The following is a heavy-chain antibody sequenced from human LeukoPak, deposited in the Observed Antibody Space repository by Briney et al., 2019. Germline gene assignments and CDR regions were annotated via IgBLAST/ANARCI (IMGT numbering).Heavy chain of an antibody. J-gene: IGHJ5*02. D-gene: IGHD1-26*01. V-gene: IGHV1-2*02. CDR2: INPNSDGT. CDR3: ARDPTVGWFDP. CDR1: GYTFTDYF. Sequence: ASVKVSCKASGYTFTDYFMHWVRQAPGQGLEWLGWINPNSDGTNYAQKFQGRVTMTRDTSISTAYMELSRLRSDDTAVYYCARDPTVGWFDPWGQGTLVTVSS.